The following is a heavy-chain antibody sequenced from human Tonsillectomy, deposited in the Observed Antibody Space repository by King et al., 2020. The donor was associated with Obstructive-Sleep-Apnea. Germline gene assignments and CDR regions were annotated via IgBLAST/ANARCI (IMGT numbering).Heavy chain of an antibody. CDR2: IYSGGST. J-gene: IGHJ6*02. CDR1: GFTVSSSY. Sequence: VQLVESGGGLVQPGGSLRLSCAASGFTVSSSYMSWVRQAPGKGLECVSVIYSGGSTYYADSVKGRFTISRDNSKNTLDLQMNSLRGEDTAVYYCARDRGLTTIGEYYYGMDVWGQGTTVTVSS. V-gene: IGHV3-66*01. D-gene: IGHD3-10*01. CDR3: ARDRGLTTIGEYYYGMDV.